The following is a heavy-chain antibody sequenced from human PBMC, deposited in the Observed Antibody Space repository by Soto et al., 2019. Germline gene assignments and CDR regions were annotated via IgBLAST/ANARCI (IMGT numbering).Heavy chain of an antibody. J-gene: IGHJ4*02. CDR1: GRTSPPYN. Sequence: QVQLVQSGAEVTKPGASAKISCKTSGRTSPPYNLHWVRQATGQGLDCMGIINPSADSTTYAQNFQGRVSMPRDSSTTTVFMELRSLTSEDTAMYYCARDAWGPDYWGQGTLVTVSS. CDR2: INPSADST. V-gene: IGHV1-46*01. D-gene: IGHD7-27*01. CDR3: ARDAWGPDY.